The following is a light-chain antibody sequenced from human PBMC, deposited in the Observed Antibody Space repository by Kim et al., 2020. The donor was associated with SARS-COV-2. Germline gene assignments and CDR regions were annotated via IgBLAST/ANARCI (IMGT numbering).Light chain of an antibody. Sequence: EIVLTQSPATLSLSPGERATLSCRASQSVSSYLAWYQQKPGQAPRLLIYDASNRATGIPARFSGSGSGTDFTLTISSLEPEDCAVYYCQQRSNRPPITFGQGKRLESK. CDR1: QSVSSY. CDR3: QQRSNRPPIT. V-gene: IGKV3-11*01. J-gene: IGKJ5*01. CDR2: DAS.